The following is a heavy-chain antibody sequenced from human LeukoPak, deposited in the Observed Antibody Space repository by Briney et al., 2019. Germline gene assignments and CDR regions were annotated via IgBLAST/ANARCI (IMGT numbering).Heavy chain of an antibody. V-gene: IGHV1-2*02. J-gene: IGHJ6*02. CDR3: ATVYRPCYYYGMDF. CDR2: INPNSSGT. Sequence: ASVKVSCKASGHTFTGYYMHWVRQAPGQGLEWMGWINPNSSGTNYAQKFQGRVTMTRDTSISTAYMELSRLRSDDTAVYYCATVYRPCYYYGMDFWGQGTTVTVSS. CDR1: GHTFTGYY. D-gene: IGHD1-14*01.